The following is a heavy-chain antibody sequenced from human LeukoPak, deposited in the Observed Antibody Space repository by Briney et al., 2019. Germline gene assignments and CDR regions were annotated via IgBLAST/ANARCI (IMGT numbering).Heavy chain of an antibody. CDR1: GFTFSSYD. D-gene: IGHD1-26*01. J-gene: IGHJ6*02. CDR2: IGTAGDT. V-gene: IGHV3-13*01. CDR3: ARGVGATTPLDYYYYYGMDV. Sequence: GGSLRLSCAASGFTFSSYDMHWVRHATGKGLEWVSAIGTAGDTYYPGSVKGRFTISRENAKNSLYLQMNSLRAGDTAVYYCARGVGATTPLDYYYYYGMDVWGQGTTVTVSS.